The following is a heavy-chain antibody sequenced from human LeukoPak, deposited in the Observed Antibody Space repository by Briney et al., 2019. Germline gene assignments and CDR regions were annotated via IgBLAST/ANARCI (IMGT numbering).Heavy chain of an antibody. D-gene: IGHD3-10*01. CDR2: ISAYNGNT. CDR3: ARTLAYGSGSYSGYY. CDR1: GYTFTSYG. J-gene: IGHJ4*02. V-gene: IGHV1-18*04. Sequence: ASVKVSCKASGYTFTSYGISWVRQAPGQGLEWMGWISAYNGNTNYAQKLQCRVTMTTDTSTSTAYMELRSLRSDDTAVYYCARTLAYGSGSYSGYYWGQGTLVTVSS.